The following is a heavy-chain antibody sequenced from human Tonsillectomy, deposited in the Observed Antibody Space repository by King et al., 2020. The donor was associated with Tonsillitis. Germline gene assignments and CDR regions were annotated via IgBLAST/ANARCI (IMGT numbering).Heavy chain of an antibody. CDR1: GCTFGDYA. D-gene: IGHD2/OR15-2a*01. Sequence: VQLVESGGGLVQTGRSLRLSCIASGCTFGDYAMSWVRQAPGKGMEWVGFIRSKGFCGTTEYAASVKGRFTISIDDSKSIADLQMNSLKTEDTAVYYCTSDQDFGDYWGQGTVVTVSS. CDR2: IRSKGFCGTT. CDR3: TSDQDFGDY. V-gene: IGHV3-49*04. J-gene: IGHJ4*02.